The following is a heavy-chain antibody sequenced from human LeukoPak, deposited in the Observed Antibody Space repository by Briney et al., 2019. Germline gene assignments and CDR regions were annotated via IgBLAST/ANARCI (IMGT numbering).Heavy chain of an antibody. CDR2: ITNTGGNT. J-gene: IGHJ4*02. CDR3: AKDPYGSGARFDY. CDR1: GFTFSSYA. V-gene: IGHV3-23*01. D-gene: IGHD3-10*01. Sequence: GGSLRLSCAASGFTFSSYAMSWVRQAPGEGLEWVSLITNTGGNTYYADSVKGRFTISRDNSKNTLYLQMNSLRAEDTAVYYCAKDPYGSGARFDYWGQGTLVTVSS.